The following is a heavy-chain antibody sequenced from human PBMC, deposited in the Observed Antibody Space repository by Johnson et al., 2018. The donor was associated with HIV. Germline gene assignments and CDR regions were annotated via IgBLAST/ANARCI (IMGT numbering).Heavy chain of an antibody. V-gene: IGHV3-9*01. CDR2: ISWNSGSI. J-gene: IGHJ3*02. CDR3: ARGDNWNDGDVAFDI. CDR1: GFTFDDYA. D-gene: IGHD1-20*01. Sequence: VQLVESGGGVVQPGRSLRLSCAASGFTFDDYAMHWVRQAPGKGLEWVSGISWNSGSIGYADSVKGRFTISRDNAKNSQYLQMNSLRAEDTAWYYCARGDNWNDGDVAFDIWGQGTMVTVSS.